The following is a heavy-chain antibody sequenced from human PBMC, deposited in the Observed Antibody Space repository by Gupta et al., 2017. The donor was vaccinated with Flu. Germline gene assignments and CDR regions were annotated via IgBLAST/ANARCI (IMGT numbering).Heavy chain of an antibody. CDR2: IWYDGSNK. J-gene: IGHJ4*02. D-gene: IGHD6-13*01. Sequence: QVQLVESGGGVVQPGRSLRLSCAASGFTFSSYGMHWVRQAPGKGLEWVAVIWYDGSNKYYADSVKGRFTISRDNSKNTLYLQMNSLRAEDTAVYYCARGRLGAAAGLVDYWGQGTLVTVSS. CDR1: GFTFSSYG. CDR3: ARGRLGAAAGLVDY. V-gene: IGHV3-33*01.